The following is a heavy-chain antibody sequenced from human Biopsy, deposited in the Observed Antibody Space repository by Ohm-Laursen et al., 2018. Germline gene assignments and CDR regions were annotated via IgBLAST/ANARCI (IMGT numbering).Heavy chain of an antibody. V-gene: IGHV4-59*01. CDR2: TYYSGST. Sequence: SETLSLTWTVSGGSISRDYWAWIRQPPGKGLQWIGYTYYSGSTNYNPSLNSRVTIAVDTSKNQFSLRLTSVTAADTAVYYCVRSNYHYYGFDVWGQGTTVTVSS. CDR3: VRSNYHYYGFDV. J-gene: IGHJ6*02. CDR1: GGSISRDY.